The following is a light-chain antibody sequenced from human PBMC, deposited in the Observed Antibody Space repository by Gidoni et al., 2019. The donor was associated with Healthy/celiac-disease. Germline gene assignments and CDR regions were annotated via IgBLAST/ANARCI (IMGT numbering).Light chain of an antibody. V-gene: IGLV2-14*03. CDR2: DVS. CDR1: RSDVGGYNY. CDR3: SSYTSSSTLKV. J-gene: IGLJ2*01. Sequence: QSALTQPASVSGSPGQSITISCTGTRSDVGGYNYVSWYQQHPGKAPKLMISDVSNRPSEVSNRFSGSKSGNTASLTISGLQAEDEADYYCSSYTSSSTLKVFGGGTKLTVL.